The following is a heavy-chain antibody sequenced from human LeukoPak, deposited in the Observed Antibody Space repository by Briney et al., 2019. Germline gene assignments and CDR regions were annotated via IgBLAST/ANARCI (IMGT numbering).Heavy chain of an antibody. Sequence: ASVKVSRKASGYTFTSYAMHWVRQAPGQRLEWMGWINAGNGNTKYSQKFQGRVTITRDTSASTAYMELSSLGSEDTAVYYCARVSGGWYYFDYWGQGTLVTVSS. D-gene: IGHD6-19*01. CDR1: GYTFTSYA. CDR2: INAGNGNT. J-gene: IGHJ4*02. CDR3: ARVSGGWYYFDY. V-gene: IGHV1-3*01.